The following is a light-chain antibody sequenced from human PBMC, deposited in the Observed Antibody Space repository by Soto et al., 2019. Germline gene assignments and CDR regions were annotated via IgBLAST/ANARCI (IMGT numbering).Light chain of an antibody. CDR2: DAS. Sequence: DIPLAHSQSSLSASPSYMSTIXGQASQDISNYLNWYQQKPGKAPKLLIYDASNLETGVPSRFSGSGSGTDFTFTISSLQPEDIATYYCQQLNSYPRTFGPGTKVDI. CDR1: QDISNY. V-gene: IGKV1-33*01. J-gene: IGKJ3*01. CDR3: QQLNSYPRT.